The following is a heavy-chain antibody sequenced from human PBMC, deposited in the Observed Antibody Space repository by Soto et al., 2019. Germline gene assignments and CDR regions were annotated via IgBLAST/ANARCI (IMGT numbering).Heavy chain of an antibody. J-gene: IGHJ5*02. V-gene: IGHV4-31*03. D-gene: IGHD1-1*01. CDR1: GGSISSGGYY. Sequence: QVQLQESGPGLVKPSQTLSLTCTVSGGSISSGGYYWSWIRQHPGKGLEWIGYIYYSGSTYYNPSLKSRVTVLVATSKNRFPWKLSSVTAADTAVYSCARACCNDEGNWFDPLGQETLVTVSS. CDR3: ARACCNDEGNWFDP. CDR2: IYYSGST.